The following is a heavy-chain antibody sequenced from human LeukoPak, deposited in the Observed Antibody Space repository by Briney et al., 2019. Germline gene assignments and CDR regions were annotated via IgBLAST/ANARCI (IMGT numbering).Heavy chain of an antibody. CDR2: INPNSGGT. J-gene: IGHJ3*02. CDR3: ARFLYWGVAFDI. D-gene: IGHD3-16*01. V-gene: IGHV1-2*04. CDR1: GYTFTGYY. Sequence: ASVNVSCEASGYTFTGYYMHCVRQAPGERLEWMGWINPNSGGTNYAQKFQGWVSMTRDTSISTAYMELSRLRSDDTAVYYCARFLYWGVAFDIWGQGTMATVSS.